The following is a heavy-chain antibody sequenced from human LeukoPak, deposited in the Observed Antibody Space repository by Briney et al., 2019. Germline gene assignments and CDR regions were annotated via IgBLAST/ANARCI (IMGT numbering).Heavy chain of an antibody. D-gene: IGHD6-6*01. J-gene: IGHJ4*02. V-gene: IGHV3-23*01. CDR1: GFTFSSDA. Sequence: GGSLRLSCAAAGFTFSSDAMSWVRQAPGKGLEWGSAISGSGGSTYYADSMKGRFTISRDNSKNTLYLQMNSLRAEDTAVYYCAKDRSNIAARRKLDYWGQGTLVTVSS. CDR2: ISGSGGST. CDR3: AKDRSNIAARRKLDY.